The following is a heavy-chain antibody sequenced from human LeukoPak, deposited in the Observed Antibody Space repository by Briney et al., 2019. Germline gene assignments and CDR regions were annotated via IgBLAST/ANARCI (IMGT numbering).Heavy chain of an antibody. V-gene: IGHV3-23*01. Sequence: GGSLRLSCAASGFTFSSYAMSWVRQAPGKGLEWVSAISGSGGSTHYADSVKGRFTISRDNSKNTLYLQMNSLRAEDTAVYYCAKGSEDYYDSSYYYMDVWGKGTTVTVSS. J-gene: IGHJ6*03. CDR3: AKGSEDYYDSSYYYMDV. CDR2: ISGSGGST. CDR1: GFTFSSYA. D-gene: IGHD3-22*01.